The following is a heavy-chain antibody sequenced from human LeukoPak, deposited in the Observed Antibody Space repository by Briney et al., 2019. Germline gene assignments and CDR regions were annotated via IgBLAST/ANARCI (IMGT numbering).Heavy chain of an antibody. V-gene: IGHV3-7*01. D-gene: IGHD3-22*01. J-gene: IGHJ4*02. CDR3: ARGQQLDSSGYYENFDY. Sequence: GGSLRLSCAASGFTFSSYWMSWVRQAPGKGLEWVANIKQDGSEKYYVDSVKGRFTISRDNAKNSLYLQMNSLRAEDTAVYYCARGQQLDSSGYYENFDYWGQGTLVTVSS. CDR2: IKQDGSEK. CDR1: GFTFSSYW.